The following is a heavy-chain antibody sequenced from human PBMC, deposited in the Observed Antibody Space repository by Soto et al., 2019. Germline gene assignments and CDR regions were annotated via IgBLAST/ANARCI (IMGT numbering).Heavy chain of an antibody. D-gene: IGHD5-12*01. Sequence: GGSLRLSCAASGFTVSSNYMSWVRQAPGKGLEWVSVIYSGGSTYYADSVKGRFTISRDNSKNTLYLQMNSLRAEYTAVYYCAREATIGFYYYMDVWGKGTTVTVSS. CDR3: AREATIGFYYYMDV. CDR1: GFTVSSNY. J-gene: IGHJ6*03. V-gene: IGHV3-66*01. CDR2: IYSGGST.